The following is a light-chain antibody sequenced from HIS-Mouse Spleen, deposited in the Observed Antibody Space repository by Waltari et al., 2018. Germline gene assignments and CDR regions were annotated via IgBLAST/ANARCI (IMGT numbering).Light chain of an antibody. J-gene: IGLJ1*01. CDR2: DGS. V-gene: IGLV2-11*01. CDR3: CSYAGSYTFV. CDR1: SSDVGGYNY. Sequence: QSALTQPRSVSGSPGQSVTISCTGTSSDVGGYNYVSWYQQHPVKAPNLMIYDGSKRPSGVPDRFSGSKSGNTASLTISGLQAEDEADYYCCSYAGSYTFVFGTGTKVTVL.